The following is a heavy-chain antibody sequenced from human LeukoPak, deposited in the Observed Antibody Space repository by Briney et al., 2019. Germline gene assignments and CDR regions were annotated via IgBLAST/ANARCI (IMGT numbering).Heavy chain of an antibody. V-gene: IGHV3-11*05. CDR3: ARAEGGPATAIY. CDR1: GGSFSGYY. J-gene: IGHJ4*02. CDR2: ISTGSSYT. D-gene: IGHD2-21*02. Sequence: LPLTCAVYGGSFSGYYWSWIRQAPGRGLEWVSYISTGSSYTNYADSVKGRFTISRDNAKNSLYLQMNSLRAEDTALYYCARAEGGPATAIYWGQGTLVTVSS.